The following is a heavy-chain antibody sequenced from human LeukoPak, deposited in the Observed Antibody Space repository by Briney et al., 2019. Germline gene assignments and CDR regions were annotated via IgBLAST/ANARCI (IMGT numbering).Heavy chain of an antibody. D-gene: IGHD2-2*01. CDR3: ARGNNGFCSATSCHYNWFDP. Sequence: SETLSLTCSVSGGSISADVYYWSWIRQPAGKGLEWIGRVYASGSTNYNPSFKSRVNISVDTSRTQFSLRLSSVTAADTAVYYCARGNNGFCSATSCHYNWFDPWGQGTLVTVSS. J-gene: IGHJ5*02. CDR1: GGSISADVYY. CDR2: VYASGST. V-gene: IGHV4-61*02.